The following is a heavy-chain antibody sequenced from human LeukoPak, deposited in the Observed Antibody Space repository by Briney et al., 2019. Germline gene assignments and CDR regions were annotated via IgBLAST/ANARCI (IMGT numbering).Heavy chain of an antibody. CDR2: IYYSGGT. CDR1: GGSISSYY. Sequence: SETLSLTCTVSGGSISSYYWSWIRQPPGKGLEWIGYIYYSGGTSYNPSLTSRVTISVDTSKNQFSLKLSSVTAADTAVYYCARENVVGAIFDYWGQGTLVTVSS. CDR3: ARENVVGAIFDY. V-gene: IGHV4-59*01. D-gene: IGHD1-26*01. J-gene: IGHJ4*02.